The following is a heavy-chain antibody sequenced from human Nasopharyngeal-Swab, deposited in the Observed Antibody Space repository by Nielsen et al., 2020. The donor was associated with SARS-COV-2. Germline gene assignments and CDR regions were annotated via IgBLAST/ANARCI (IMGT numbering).Heavy chain of an antibody. CDR2: IYTSGST. CDR3: ARDGDYTDV. D-gene: IGHD4-11*01. J-gene: IGHJ6*02. V-gene: IGHV4-61*02. CDR1: GGSISSGSYY. Sequence: SCPVSGGSISSGSYYWSWIRQPAGKGLEWIGRIYTSGSTNYNPSLKSRVTISVDTSKNQFSLKLSSVTAADTAVYYCARDGDYTDVWGQGTTVTVSS.